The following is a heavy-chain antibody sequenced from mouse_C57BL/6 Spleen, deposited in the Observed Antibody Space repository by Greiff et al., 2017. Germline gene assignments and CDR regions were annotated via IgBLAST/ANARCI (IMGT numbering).Heavy chain of an antibody. CDR1: GYTFTSYW. V-gene: IGHV1-69*01. Sequence: QVQLKQPGAELVMPGASVKLSCKASGYTFTSYWMHWVKQRPGQGLEWIGEIDPSDSYTNYNQKFKGKSTLTVDKSSSTAYMQLSSLTSEDSAVYYCARSYYGSSLFDYWGQGTTLTVSS. CDR3: ARSYYGSSLFDY. D-gene: IGHD1-1*01. CDR2: IDPSDSYT. J-gene: IGHJ2*01.